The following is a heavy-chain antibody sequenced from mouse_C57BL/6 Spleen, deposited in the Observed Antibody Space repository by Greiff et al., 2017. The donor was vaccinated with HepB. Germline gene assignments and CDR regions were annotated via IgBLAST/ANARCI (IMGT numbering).Heavy chain of an antibody. Sequence: EVKLVESGEGLVKPGGSLKLSCAASGFTFSSYAMSWVRQTPEKRLEWVAYISSGGDYIYYADTVKGRFTISRDNARNTLYLQMSSLTAEDTAMYYCTRGVYGSSYEIYWYFDVWGTGTTVTVSS. J-gene: IGHJ1*03. CDR1: GFTFSSYA. D-gene: IGHD1-1*01. CDR2: ISSGGDYI. V-gene: IGHV5-9-1*02. CDR3: TRGVYGSSYEIYWYFDV.